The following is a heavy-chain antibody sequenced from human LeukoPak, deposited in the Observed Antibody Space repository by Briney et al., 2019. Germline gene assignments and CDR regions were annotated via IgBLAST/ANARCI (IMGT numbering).Heavy chain of an antibody. CDR2: IKEDGSEK. V-gene: IGHV3-7*03. CDR1: GFIFSGAW. J-gene: IGHJ4*02. CDR3: AKDGPTEYSSVWYFDY. Sequence: GGSLRLSCAASGFIFSGAWMSWVRQAPGKGLEWVANIKEDGSEKHYVDSVNGRFTISRDNAKNSVYLQMNSLRAEDTAVYYCAKDGPTEYSSVWYFDYWGQGTLVTVSS. D-gene: IGHD6-6*01.